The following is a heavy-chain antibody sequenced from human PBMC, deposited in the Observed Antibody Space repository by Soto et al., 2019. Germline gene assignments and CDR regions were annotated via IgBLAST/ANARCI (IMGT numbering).Heavy chain of an antibody. Sequence: GGSLRLSCAASGFTFDDYTMHWVRQAPGKGLEWVSLISWDGGSTYYADSVKGRFTISRDNSKNSLYLQMNSLRTEDTALYYCAKDVSSSWSHFDYWGQGTLVTVSS. V-gene: IGHV3-43*01. CDR2: ISWDGGST. D-gene: IGHD6-13*01. J-gene: IGHJ4*02. CDR1: GFTFDDYT. CDR3: AKDVSSSWSHFDY.